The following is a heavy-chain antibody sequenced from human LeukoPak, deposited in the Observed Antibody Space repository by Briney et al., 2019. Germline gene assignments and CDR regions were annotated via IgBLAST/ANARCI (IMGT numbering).Heavy chain of an antibody. CDR2: RSWSSESR. Sequence: GGSLRLSCVASGFIFHDHGMHWLRQVPGKGLEWVSGRSWSSESRGYADSVKGRFTISRDNAKNSLYLQMNSLRGEDTAFYYCAKDSLDYGGDSAWHFDLWGRGTLVIVSS. CDR3: AKDSLDYGGDSAWHFDL. CDR1: GFIFHDHG. V-gene: IGHV3-9*01. J-gene: IGHJ2*01. D-gene: IGHD4-23*01.